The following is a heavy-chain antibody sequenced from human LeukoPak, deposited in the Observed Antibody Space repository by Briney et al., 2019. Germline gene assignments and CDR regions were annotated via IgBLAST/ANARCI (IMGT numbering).Heavy chain of an antibody. Sequence: GESLKISCKGSGYLFTTYWIAWVRQMPGKGLEWMGTVYPGDSETRDNPSFQGQVTISTDKSINTAYLQWSSLKASDTATYYCARHKGYGNYYYYDLDVWGQGTTVTVSS. CDR2: VYPGDSET. V-gene: IGHV5-51*01. J-gene: IGHJ6*02. CDR1: GYLFTTYW. CDR3: ARHKGYGNYYYYDLDV. D-gene: IGHD5-18*01.